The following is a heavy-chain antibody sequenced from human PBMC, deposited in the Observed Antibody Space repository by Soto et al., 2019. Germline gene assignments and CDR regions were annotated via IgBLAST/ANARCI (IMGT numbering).Heavy chain of an antibody. CDR2: IYYSGST. Sequence: SETLSLTCTVSGGSISSGDYYWSWIRQPPGKGLEWIGYIYYSGSTYYNPSLKSRVTISVDTSKNQFSLKLSSVTAADTAVYYCARDHTASYDFWSGYPYYYYGMDVWGRGTTVTVSS. V-gene: IGHV4-30-4*01. J-gene: IGHJ6*02. CDR1: GGSISSGDYY. CDR3: ARDHTASYDFWSGYPYYYYGMDV. D-gene: IGHD3-3*01.